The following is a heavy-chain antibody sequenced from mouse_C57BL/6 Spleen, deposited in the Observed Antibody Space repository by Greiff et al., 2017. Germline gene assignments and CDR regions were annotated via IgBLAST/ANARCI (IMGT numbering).Heavy chain of an antibody. CDR3: TREGSITTGLYWYCDV. V-gene: IGHV1-15*01. CDR2: IDPETVGT. D-gene: IGHD1-2*01. Sequence: QVRLQQSGAELVRPGASVTLSCKASGYTFTDSELPWVKQTPVHGLEWIGAIDPETVGTAYHQKFKGQAILTADKSSSTAYMELRSRTSYDCAVYYCTREGSITTGLYWYCDVWGTGTTVTGSS. CDR1: GYTFTDSE. J-gene: IGHJ1*03.